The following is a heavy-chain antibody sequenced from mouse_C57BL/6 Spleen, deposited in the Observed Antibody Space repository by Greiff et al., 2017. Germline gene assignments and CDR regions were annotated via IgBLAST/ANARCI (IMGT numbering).Heavy chain of an antibody. CDR3: ARYYSNWYFDV. V-gene: IGHV5-6*02. Sequence: DVKLVESGGDLVKPGGSLKLSCAASGFTFSSYGMSWVRQTPDKRLEWVATISSGGSYTYYPDSVKGRFTISRDNAKNTLYLQMSSLKSEDTAMYYCARYYSNWYFDVWGTGTTVTVSS. D-gene: IGHD2-5*01. J-gene: IGHJ1*03. CDR2: ISSGGSYT. CDR1: GFTFSSYG.